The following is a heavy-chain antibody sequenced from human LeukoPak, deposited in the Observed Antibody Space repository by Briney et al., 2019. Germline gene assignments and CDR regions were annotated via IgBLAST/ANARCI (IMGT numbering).Heavy chain of an antibody. CDR2: ISAYNGNT. Sequence: ASVKVSCKASGYTLTGYYMHWVRQAPGQGLEWMGWISAYNGNTNYAQKLQGRVTMTTDTSTSTAYMELRSLRSEDTAVYYCARGIYDFWSGYPLDAFDIWGQGTMVTVSS. CDR3: ARGIYDFWSGYPLDAFDI. D-gene: IGHD3-3*01. J-gene: IGHJ3*02. CDR1: GYTLTGYY. V-gene: IGHV1-18*04.